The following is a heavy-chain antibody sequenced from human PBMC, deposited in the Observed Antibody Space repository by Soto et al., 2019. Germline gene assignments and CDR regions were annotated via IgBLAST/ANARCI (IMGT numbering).Heavy chain of an antibody. Sequence: ASVKVSCKASGGTFSSYAISWVRQAPGQGLEWMGGIIPIFGTANYAQKFQGRVTITADESTSTAYMELSSLRSEDTAVYYCARVVVDPGYCSGGSCYRDPYYYYYGMDVWGQGTTVTVSS. V-gene: IGHV1-69*13. CDR1: GGTFSSYA. CDR3: ARVVVDPGYCSGGSCYRDPYYYYYGMDV. D-gene: IGHD2-15*01. J-gene: IGHJ6*02. CDR2: IIPIFGTA.